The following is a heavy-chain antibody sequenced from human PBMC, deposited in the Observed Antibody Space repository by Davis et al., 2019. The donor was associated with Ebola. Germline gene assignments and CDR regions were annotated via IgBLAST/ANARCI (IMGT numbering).Heavy chain of an antibody. V-gene: IGHV3-21*01. CDR3: ATDGYGGGYDFEY. CDR2: ISSSSSYI. CDR1: GFTFSSYS. J-gene: IGHJ4*02. D-gene: IGHD4-23*01. Sequence: PGGSLRLSCAASGFTFSSYSMNWVRQAPGKGLEWVSSISSSSSYIYYADSVKGRFTISRDNAKNSLYLQMNSLRAEDTAVYYCATDGYGGGYDFEYWGQGTLVTVSS.